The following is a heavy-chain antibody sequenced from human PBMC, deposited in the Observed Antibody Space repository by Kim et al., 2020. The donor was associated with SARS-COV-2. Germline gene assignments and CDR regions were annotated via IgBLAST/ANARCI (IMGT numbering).Heavy chain of an antibody. CDR2: IRISDGAI. Sequence: GGSLRLSCAASGFTVSDYSMNWVRQAPGKGLEWISYIRISDGAIFYADSVRGLFTISTDNAKNSLYLQMNSLRAEDTAVYYCARDLGYSFDYWCQGSLFT. CDR3: ARDLGYSFDY. D-gene: IGHD2-21*01. J-gene: IGHJ4*02. V-gene: IGHV3-48*04. CDR1: GFTVSDYS.